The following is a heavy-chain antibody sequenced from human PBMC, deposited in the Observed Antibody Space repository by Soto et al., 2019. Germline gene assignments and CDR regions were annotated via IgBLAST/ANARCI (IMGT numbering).Heavy chain of an antibody. D-gene: IGHD3-10*01. CDR3: ANSRVSMVRGLIIIPNY. CDR2: ISGHGDAT. CDR1: GFPFTGYA. Sequence: EVHLLESGGGLVQPGGSLRLSCAASGFPFTGYAMSWVRQAPGKGLEWVSAISGHGDATFYADSVKGRFTISRDNSKNTLYLHMSSLRAEDTALYYCANSRVSMVRGLIIIPNYWGQGTLVTVSS. V-gene: IGHV3-23*01. J-gene: IGHJ4*02.